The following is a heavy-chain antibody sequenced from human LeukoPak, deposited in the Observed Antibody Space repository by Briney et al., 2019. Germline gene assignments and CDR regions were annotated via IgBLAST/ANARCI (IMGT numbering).Heavy chain of an antibody. V-gene: IGHV4-59*08. CDR1: GGSISGYY. CDR3: ARHRQWLVRYFDY. CDR2: IFYSGNT. J-gene: IGHJ4*02. D-gene: IGHD6-19*01. Sequence: SETLSLTCTVSGGSISGYYWNWIRQPPGKGLEWIGHIFYSGNTNYSPSLKSRVTISVDTSKNQFSLKLSSVTAADTAVYYCARHRQWLVRYFDYWGQGTLVTVSS.